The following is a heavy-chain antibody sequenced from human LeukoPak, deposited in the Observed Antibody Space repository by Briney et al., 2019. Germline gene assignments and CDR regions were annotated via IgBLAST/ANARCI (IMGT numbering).Heavy chain of an antibody. CDR3: ARDKTGAPYYYYYMDV. CDR1: GYTFTGYY. Sequence: GASVKVSCKASGYTFTGYYMHWVRQAPGQGLEWMGWINPNSGGTNYAQKFQGRVTMTRDTSTSTVYMELSSLRSEDTAVYYCARDKTGAPYYYYYMDVWGKGTTVTISS. V-gene: IGHV1-2*02. J-gene: IGHJ6*03. D-gene: IGHD7-27*01. CDR2: INPNSGGT.